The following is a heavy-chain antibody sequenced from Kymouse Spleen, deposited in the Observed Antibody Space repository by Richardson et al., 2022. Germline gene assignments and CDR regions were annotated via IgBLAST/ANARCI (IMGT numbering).Heavy chain of an antibody. Sequence: QVQLQESGPGLVKPSETLSLTCTVSGGSISSYYWSWIRQPPGKGLEWIGYIYYSGSTNYNPSLKSRVTISVDTSKNQFSLKLSSVTAADTAVYYCARDFNWDYYYYGMDVWGQGTTVTVSS. D-gene: IGHD7-27*02. J-gene: IGHJ6*02. CDR1: GGSISSYY. CDR3: ARDFNWDYYYYGMDV. V-gene: IGHV4-59*01. CDR2: IYYSGST.